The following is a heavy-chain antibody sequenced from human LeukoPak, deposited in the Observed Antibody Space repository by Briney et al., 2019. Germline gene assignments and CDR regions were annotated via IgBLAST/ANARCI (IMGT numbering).Heavy chain of an antibody. CDR1: GYTLTELS. D-gene: IGHD3-3*01. CDR2: FDPEDGET. V-gene: IGHV1-24*01. CDR3: ATLITTSYDFWSGYYRFGIDY. Sequence: ASVKVSCKVSGYTLTELSMHWVRQAPGRGLEWMGGFDPEDGETIYAQKFQGRVTMTEDTSTDTAYMELSSLRSEDTAVYYCATLITTSYDFWSGYYRFGIDYWGQGTLVTVSS. J-gene: IGHJ4*02.